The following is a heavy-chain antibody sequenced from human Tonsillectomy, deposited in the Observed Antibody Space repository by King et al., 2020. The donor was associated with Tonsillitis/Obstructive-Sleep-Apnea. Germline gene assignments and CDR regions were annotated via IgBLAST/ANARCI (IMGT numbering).Heavy chain of an antibody. CDR3: ARYSGSYYMVFDY. J-gene: IGHJ4*02. CDR2: IWYDGSNK. D-gene: IGHD1-26*01. Sequence: QVQLVESGGGVGQPGRSLRLSCAASGFTFSSYGMHWVRQAPGKGLEWVAVIWYDGSNKYYADSVKGRFTISRDNSKNTLYLQMNSLRAEDTAVYYCARYSGSYYMVFDYWGQGTLVTVSS. V-gene: IGHV3-33*01. CDR1: GFTFSSYG.